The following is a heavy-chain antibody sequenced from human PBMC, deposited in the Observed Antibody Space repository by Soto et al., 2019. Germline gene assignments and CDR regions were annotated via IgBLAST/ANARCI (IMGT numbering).Heavy chain of an antibody. V-gene: IGHV3-23*01. CDR2: VTANGGST. D-gene: IGHD2-21*02. CDR3: ASLGVGDWANYYYYYGMDV. J-gene: IGHJ6*02. Sequence: EVQLLESGGGFVQPGGSLRLSCAATGFTFSVYAMTWVRQAPGKGLEWVSAVTANGGSTYSEDSVKGRFTISRDNSKNTLFLQMNSLRAEDTAVYYCASLGVGDWANYYYYYGMDVWGQGTTVTVSS. CDR1: GFTFSVYA.